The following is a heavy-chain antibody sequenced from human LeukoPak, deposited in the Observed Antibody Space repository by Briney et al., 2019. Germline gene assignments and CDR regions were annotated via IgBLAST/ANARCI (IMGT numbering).Heavy chain of an antibody. J-gene: IGHJ4*02. V-gene: IGHV1-18*01. CDR3: ARDLADISGWFRGFDS. CDR2: ISPFNGNT. Sequence: GASVKVSCKASGYTFTSHGISWVRQAPGQGLEWMGWISPFNGNTNYAQKLQGRVTMTADSSTSTAYMEMRSLRSDDTAVYYCARDLADISGWFRGFDSWGQGTLVTVSS. D-gene: IGHD6-19*01. CDR1: GYTFTSHG.